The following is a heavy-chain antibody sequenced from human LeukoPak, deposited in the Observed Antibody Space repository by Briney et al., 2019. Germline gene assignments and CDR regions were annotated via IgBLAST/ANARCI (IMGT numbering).Heavy chain of an antibody. V-gene: IGHV3-48*01. D-gene: IGHD6-13*01. CDR1: GFTFSSYS. J-gene: IGHJ6*03. CDR3: ARNEYSSSWYEVRPYYYMDV. CDR2: ISSSSSTI. Sequence: GGSLRLSCAASGFTFSSYSMNWVRQAPGKGLEWVSYISSSSSTIYYADSVKGRFTISRDNAKNSLYLQMNSLRAEDTAVYYCARNEYSSSWYEVRPYYYMDVWGKGTTVTVSS.